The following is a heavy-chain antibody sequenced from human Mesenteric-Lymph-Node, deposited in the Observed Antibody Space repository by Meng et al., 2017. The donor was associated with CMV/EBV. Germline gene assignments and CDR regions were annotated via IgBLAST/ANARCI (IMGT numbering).Heavy chain of an antibody. Sequence: RRLSCGPSGFTFSGYAMSWVRQAPGKGLEWVAGISGSGGSTYYADSVKGRFTISRDNSKNTLFLQMSSLRVEDTAVYFCARGGDGGNWGQGTLVTVSS. D-gene: IGHD3-16*01. CDR3: ARGGDGGN. CDR1: GFTFSGYA. CDR2: ISGSGGST. J-gene: IGHJ4*02. V-gene: IGHV3-23*01.